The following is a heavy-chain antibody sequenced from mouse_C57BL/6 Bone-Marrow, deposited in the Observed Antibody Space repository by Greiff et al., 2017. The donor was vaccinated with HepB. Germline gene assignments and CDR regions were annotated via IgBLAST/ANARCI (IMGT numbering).Heavy chain of an antibody. Sequence: QVHVKQPGAELVKPGASVKLSCKASGYTFTSYWMHWVKQRPGRGLEWIGRIDPNSGGTKYNEKFKSKATLTVDKPSSTAYMQLSSLTSEDSAVYYCARREIYYGNYEDYAMDYWGQGTSVTVSS. J-gene: IGHJ4*01. CDR3: ARREIYYGNYEDYAMDY. D-gene: IGHD2-1*01. CDR2: IDPNSGGT. CDR1: GYTFTSYW. V-gene: IGHV1-72*01.